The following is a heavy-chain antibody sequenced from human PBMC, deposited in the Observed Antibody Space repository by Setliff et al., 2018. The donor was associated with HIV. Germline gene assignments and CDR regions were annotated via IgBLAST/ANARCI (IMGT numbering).Heavy chain of an antibody. CDR2: TYYRSKWNS. Sequence: SQTLSLTCAISGDSVSSKSAAWNWLRQSPSRGLEWLGRTYYRSKWNSDYAPSVKSRVTINPDTSKNKFSLQLNSVTPEDTAVYYCARGGDWVDNYYMDVWGKGTTVTVSS. D-gene: IGHD3-16*01. CDR1: GDSVSSKSAA. CDR3: ARGGDWVDNYYMDV. V-gene: IGHV6-1*01. J-gene: IGHJ6*03.